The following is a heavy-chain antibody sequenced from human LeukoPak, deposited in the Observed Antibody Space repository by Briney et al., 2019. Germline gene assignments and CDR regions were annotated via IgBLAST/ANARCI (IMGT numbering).Heavy chain of an antibody. CDR2: INHSGST. J-gene: IGHJ3*01. V-gene: IGHV4-34*01. CDR3: ARISSSNWYNERGAFDV. Sequence: RASETLSLTCAVYGGSFSGYYWSWIRQPPGKGLEWIGEINHSGSTIYSPSLKSRVTISVDTSKNQFSLKLRSVTAADTAVYYCARISSSNWYNERGAFDVWGQGTMVTVSS. CDR1: GGSFSGYY. D-gene: IGHD6-13*01.